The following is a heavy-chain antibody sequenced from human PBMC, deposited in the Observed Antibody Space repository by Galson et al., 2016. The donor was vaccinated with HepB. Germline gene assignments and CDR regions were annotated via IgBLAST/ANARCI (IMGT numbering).Heavy chain of an antibody. D-gene: IGHD2-15*01. CDR1: GFTFNRHA. V-gene: IGHV3-23*01. CDR3: SKLYCGGGSCYPRPYYFDF. J-gene: IGHJ4*02. Sequence: SLRLSCAASGFTFNRHAMSWARQAPGKGLEWVSIIRTSDITSGPNTYYAESVKGRFTISRDNSRNTVYLQMNRLTAADTAVYFCSKLYCGGGSCYPRPYYFDFWGQGVLVTVSS. CDR2: IRTSDITSGPNT.